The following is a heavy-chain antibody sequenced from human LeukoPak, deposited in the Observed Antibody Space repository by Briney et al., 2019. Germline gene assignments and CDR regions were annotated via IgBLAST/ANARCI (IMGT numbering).Heavy chain of an antibody. CDR1: GYSFTSYW. V-gene: IGHV5-51*01. CDR3: ARHDILTGYYLQPDY. J-gene: IGHJ4*02. CDR2: IYPGDSDT. Sequence: GEPLKISCKGSGYSFTSYWIGWVRQMPGKGLEWMGIIYPGDSDTRYSPSFQGQVTISADKSISTAYLQWSSLKASDTAMYYCARHDILTGYYLQPDYWGQGTLVTVSS. D-gene: IGHD3-9*01.